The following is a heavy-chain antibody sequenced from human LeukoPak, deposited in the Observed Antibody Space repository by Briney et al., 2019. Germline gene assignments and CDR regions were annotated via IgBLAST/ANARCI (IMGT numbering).Heavy chain of an antibody. D-gene: IGHD3-10*01. CDR1: GGSISSGGYC. J-gene: IGHJ3*02. V-gene: IGHV4-30-2*01. CDR2: IYHSGST. Sequence: PSETLSLTCTVSGGSISSGGYCWSWIRQPPGKGLEWIGYIYHSGSTYYNPSLKSRVTISVDRSKNQFSLKLSSVTAADTAVYYCARDLSFPRGPADDAFDIWGQGTMVTVSS. CDR3: ARDLSFPRGPADDAFDI.